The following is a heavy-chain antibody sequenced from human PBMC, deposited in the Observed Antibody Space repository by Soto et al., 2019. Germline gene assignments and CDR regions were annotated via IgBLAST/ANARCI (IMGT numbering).Heavy chain of an antibody. CDR3: PRAPVAAPNWFDP. D-gene: IGHD2-15*01. CDR1: GRSISSYY. CDR2: IYYSAST. Sequence: QVQLQESGPGLVKPSETLSLTCTVSGRSISSYYWSWIRQPPGKGLEWIGYIYYSASTNYNPSLKSRVTIAVDTSKNQFSLKLSSVTAADTAVYYCPRAPVAAPNWFDPWGQGTLVTVSS. J-gene: IGHJ5*02. V-gene: IGHV4-59*01.